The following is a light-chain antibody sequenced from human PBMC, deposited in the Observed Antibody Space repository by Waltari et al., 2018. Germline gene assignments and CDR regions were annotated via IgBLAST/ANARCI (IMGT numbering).Light chain of an antibody. J-gene: IGLJ2*01. CDR2: NST. Sequence: QSALTQPASVSGSPGQSITIPRTGTSGDVGAYDYDPWFQQRPLRAPHLMIYNSTFRPSGVSRRFSGSKSGNTASLTISGLQTEDEAHYFCSSYTSSDTLVVFGGGTKVTV. CDR1: SGDVGAYDY. V-gene: IGLV2-14*03. CDR3: SSYTSSDTLVV.